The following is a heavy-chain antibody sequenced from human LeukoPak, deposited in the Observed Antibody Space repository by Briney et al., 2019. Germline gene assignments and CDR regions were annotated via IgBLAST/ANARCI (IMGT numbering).Heavy chain of an antibody. CDR2: GDYSGGT. D-gene: IGHD6-19*01. V-gene: IGHV4-39*07. J-gene: IGHJ4*02. CDR3: AGERGEEYSSGWYKTNFFDN. Sequence: PSETLSLTCTVSGDSFTSVTDYWAWIRQPPGKGLEWIASGDYSGGTYYNPSLESRVAISADMSTNQISLKLTSVTGADTAVYYCAGERGEEYSSGWYKTNFFDNWGQGIRVTVSS. CDR1: GDSFTSVTDY.